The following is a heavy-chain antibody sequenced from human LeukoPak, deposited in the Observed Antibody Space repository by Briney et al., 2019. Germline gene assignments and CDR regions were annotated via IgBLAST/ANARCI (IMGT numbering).Heavy chain of an antibody. CDR3: AKNYYYFEY. D-gene: IGHD3-10*01. CDR1: VRIFSQNG. CDR2: IWFDGSNK. Sequence: PGGSLRLSCAASVRIFSQNGMPSVRQAPGKGLEGVADIWFDGSNKYYADSVKGRFTIYRDNSKNMPYMQMDSLRAEGTAVYYCAKNYYYFEYWGQGTLVTVSS. J-gene: IGHJ4*02. V-gene: IGHV3-33*06.